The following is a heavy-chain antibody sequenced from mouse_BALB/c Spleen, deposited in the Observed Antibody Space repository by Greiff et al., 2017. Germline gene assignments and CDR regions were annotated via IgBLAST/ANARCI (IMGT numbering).Heavy chain of an antibody. CDR3: ARHGYYGNVDY. CDR2: ISNGGGST. D-gene: IGHD2-1*01. V-gene: IGHV5-12-2*01. J-gene: IGHJ2*01. Sequence: EVKLMESGGGLVQPGGSLKLSCAASGFTFSSYTMSWVRQTPEKRLEWVAYISNGGGSTYYPDTVKGRFTISRDNAKNTLYLQMSSLKSEDTAMYYCARHGYYGNVDYWGQGTTLKVSS. CDR1: GFTFSSYT.